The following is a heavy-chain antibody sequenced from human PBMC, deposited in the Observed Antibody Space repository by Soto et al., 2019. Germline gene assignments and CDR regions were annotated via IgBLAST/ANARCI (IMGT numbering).Heavy chain of an antibody. CDR3: ARGSRIAVAGNPFSEY. J-gene: IGHJ4*02. V-gene: IGHV1-2*04. CDR2: INPNSGDT. Sequence: GASVKVSCKASGYIFTGYYMHWVRQAPGQGLEWMGWINPNSGDTNYAQKFQGWVTMTRDTSISTGYMELSRLTFDGTAVYYCARGSRIAVAGNPFSEYWGQGTRVTVSS. D-gene: IGHD6-19*01. CDR1: GYIFTGYY.